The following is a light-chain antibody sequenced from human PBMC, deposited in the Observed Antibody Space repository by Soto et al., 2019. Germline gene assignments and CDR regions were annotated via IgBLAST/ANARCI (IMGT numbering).Light chain of an antibody. CDR3: QHYGNSLFT. CDR2: DAS. Sequence: IVLTQSPGTLSLSPGERATLSCRASQSVSRSYVAWYQQKPGQAPRLLIYDASSRATGIPDTFSGSGSGTDFTLTISRLEPEDFAVYYCQHYGNSLFTFGQGTKLEIK. V-gene: IGKV3-20*01. J-gene: IGKJ2*01. CDR1: QSVSRSY.